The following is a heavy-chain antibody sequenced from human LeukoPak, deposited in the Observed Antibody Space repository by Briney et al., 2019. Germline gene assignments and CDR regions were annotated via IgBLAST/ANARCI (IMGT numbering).Heavy chain of an antibody. J-gene: IGHJ6*02. V-gene: IGHV1-46*01. CDR2: INPSGGST. Sequence: ASVKVSCKASGYTFTSYYMHWVRQAPGQGLEWMGIINPSGGSTSYAQKFQGIVTMTRDTSTSTVYMELSSLRSEDTAVYYCARNSYDFWSGYYRRLPYGMDVWGQGTTVTVSS. CDR1: GYTFTSYY. D-gene: IGHD3-3*01. CDR3: ARNSYDFWSGYYRRLPYGMDV.